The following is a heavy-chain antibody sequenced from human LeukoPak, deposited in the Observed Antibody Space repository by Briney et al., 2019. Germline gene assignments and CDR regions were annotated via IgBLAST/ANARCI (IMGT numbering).Heavy chain of an antibody. CDR2: IWYDGSNK. Sequence: GGSLRLSCAASGFTFSSYGMHWVRQAPGKGLEWVAVIWYDGSNKYYADSVKGRFTISRDNSKNTLYLQMNSLRAEDTAVYYCARDRPVRDSSRSGTKFDYWGQGTLVTVSS. CDR3: ARDRPVRDSSRSGTKFDY. D-gene: IGHD6-13*01. CDR1: GFTFSSYG. V-gene: IGHV3-33*01. J-gene: IGHJ4*02.